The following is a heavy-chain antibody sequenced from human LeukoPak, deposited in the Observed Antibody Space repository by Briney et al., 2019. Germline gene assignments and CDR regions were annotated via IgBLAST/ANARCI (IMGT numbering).Heavy chain of an antibody. J-gene: IGHJ4*02. V-gene: IGHV3-21*01. CDR2: ISSSSSYI. CDR1: GFTFSSYS. CDR3: ARGYCSGGSCYFYFDY. Sequence: GGSLRLSCAASGFTFSSYSINWVRQAPGKGLEWVSSISSSSSYIYYADSVKGRFTISRDNAKNSLYLQMNSLRAEDTAVYYCARGYCSGGSCYFYFDYWGQGTLVTVSS. D-gene: IGHD2-15*01.